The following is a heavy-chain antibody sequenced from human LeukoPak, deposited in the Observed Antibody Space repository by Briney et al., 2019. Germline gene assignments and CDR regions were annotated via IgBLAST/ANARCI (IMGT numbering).Heavy chain of an antibody. V-gene: IGHV3-49*03. CDR2: IRSKAYGETA. Sequence: PGRSLRLSCTASGFTFGDYTMSWFRQAPGKGLAWVGFIRSKAYGETAQYAAPVKGRFTISRDDSKSIAYLQMNSLKTEDTALYYCTRDRGYCSGGTCYSEVGYFDYWGQGTLVTVSS. CDR1: GFTFGDYT. D-gene: IGHD2-15*01. CDR3: TRDRGYCSGGTCYSEVGYFDY. J-gene: IGHJ4*02.